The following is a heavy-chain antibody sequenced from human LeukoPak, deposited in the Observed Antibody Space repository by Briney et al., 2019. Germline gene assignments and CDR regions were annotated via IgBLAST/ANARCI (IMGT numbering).Heavy chain of an antibody. Sequence: GSLRLSCAASGFTFSNAWMNWVRQAPGKGLEWVGRIKSKTDGGTTDYAAPVKGRFTISRDDSKNTLYLQMNSLKTEDTAVYYCTTGSAVYYYGMDVWGQGTTVIVSS. CDR1: GFTFSNAW. V-gene: IGHV3-15*07. CDR3: TTGSAVYYYGMDV. CDR2: IKSKTDGGTT. J-gene: IGHJ6*02.